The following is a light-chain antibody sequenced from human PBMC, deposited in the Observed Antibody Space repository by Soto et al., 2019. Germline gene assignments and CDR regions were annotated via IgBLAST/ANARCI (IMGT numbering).Light chain of an antibody. CDR2: DVY. V-gene: IGLV2-14*01. Sequence: QSALTQPASVSGSPGQSITISCAGTSSDVGRYTYVSWYQQHPGKAPKLIIYDVYNRPSGVSTRFSGSKSGNTASLTISGLQAEDEADYYCTSYTSPSTPYVFGGGTKLTVL. CDR3: TSYTSPSTPYV. CDR1: SSDVGRYTY. J-gene: IGLJ1*01.